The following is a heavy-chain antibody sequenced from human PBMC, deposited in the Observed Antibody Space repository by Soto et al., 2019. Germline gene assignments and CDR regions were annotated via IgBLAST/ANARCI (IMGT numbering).Heavy chain of an antibody. CDR1: GFTFSSYS. CDR3: ARAGLFPFLAEYFQH. D-gene: IGHD3-22*01. J-gene: IGHJ1*01. V-gene: IGHV3-21*01. Sequence: PGGSLRLSCAASGFTFSSYSMNWVRQAPGKGLEWVSSISSSSSYIYYADSVKGRFTISRDSAKNSLYLQMNSLGAEDTAVYYCARAGLFPFLAEYFQHWGQGTLVTVSS. CDR2: ISSSSSYI.